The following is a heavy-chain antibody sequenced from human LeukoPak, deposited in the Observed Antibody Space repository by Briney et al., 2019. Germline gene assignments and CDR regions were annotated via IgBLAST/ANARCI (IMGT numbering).Heavy chain of an antibody. Sequence: GGSLSLSCAASGFSFSIYSMSWVRQAPGKGLEWVSSISSRSGYIYYADSVKGRFTISRDNAKNSLYLQMNSLRAEDTAVYYCLRGYDYVGVSYWGQGTLVTVSS. D-gene: IGHD5-12*01. V-gene: IGHV3-21*01. J-gene: IGHJ4*02. CDR1: GFSFSIYS. CDR2: ISSRSGYI. CDR3: LRGYDYVGVSY.